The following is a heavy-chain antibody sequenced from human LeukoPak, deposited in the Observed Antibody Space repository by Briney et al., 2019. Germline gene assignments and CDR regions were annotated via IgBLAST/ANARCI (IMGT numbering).Heavy chain of an antibody. CDR2: IYHGDSDT. V-gene: IGHV5-51*01. Sequence: GEALKISFKGSGYSFSSRWIGWVRQLPGKGLEWMGIIYHGDSDTRYSPSFQGQVTISADKSISTAYLQWSSLKASDTAMYYCARQYSSSSPDMDVWGKGTTVTVSS. CDR3: ARQYSSSSPDMDV. J-gene: IGHJ6*03. CDR1: GYSFSSRW. D-gene: IGHD6-6*01.